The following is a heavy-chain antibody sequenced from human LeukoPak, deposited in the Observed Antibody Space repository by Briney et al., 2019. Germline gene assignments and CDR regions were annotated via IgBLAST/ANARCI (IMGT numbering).Heavy chain of an antibody. V-gene: IGHV3-21*01. CDR2: ISSSSSYI. D-gene: IGHD4-17*01. J-gene: IGHJ4*02. CDR3: ARMYGDYLGY. CDR1: GFTFSSYS. Sequence: GGSLRLSCTASGFTFSSYSMNWVRQAPGKGLEWVSSISSSSSYIYYADSVKGRFTISRDNAKNSLYLQMNSLRAEDTAVFYCARMYGDYLGYWGQGTLVTVFS.